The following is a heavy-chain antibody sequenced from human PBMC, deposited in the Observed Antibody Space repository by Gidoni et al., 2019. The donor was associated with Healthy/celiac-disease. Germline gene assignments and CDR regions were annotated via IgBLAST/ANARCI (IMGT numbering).Heavy chain of an antibody. J-gene: IGHJ4*02. CDR3: AKDRATAMGAYFDY. Sequence: EVQLVESGGVVVQPGGSLRLSCAASGSPLDDYTMHWVRQAPGKGLEWVSLISWDGGSTYYEDSVKGRFTISRDNSKNSLYLQMNSLRTEDTALYYCAKDRATAMGAYFDYWGQGTLVTVSS. CDR2: ISWDGGST. V-gene: IGHV3-43*01. CDR1: GSPLDDYT. D-gene: IGHD5-18*01.